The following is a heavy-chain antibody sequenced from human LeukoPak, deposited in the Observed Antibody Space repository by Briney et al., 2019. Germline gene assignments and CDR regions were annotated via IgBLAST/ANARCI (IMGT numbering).Heavy chain of an antibody. CDR3: ARGPPLN. V-gene: IGHV1-2*02. J-gene: IGHJ4*02. Sequence: ASVKVSCKASGYTFTGRYLHWVRQAPGQGLEYMGWINPKSGSTNYAQKFQGRVTMTRDTSISTAYMELNRLRSDDTAVYYCARGPPLNWGQGTLVTVSS. CDR2: INPKSGST. CDR1: GYTFTGRY.